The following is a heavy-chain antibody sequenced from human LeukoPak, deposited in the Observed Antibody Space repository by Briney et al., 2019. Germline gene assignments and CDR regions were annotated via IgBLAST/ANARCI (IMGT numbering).Heavy chain of an antibody. CDR2: IYYSGST. D-gene: IGHD3-10*02. Sequence: PSETLSLTCTVSGGPISSYYWSWIRQPPGKGLERIGYIYYSGSTNYNPSLKSRVTISVDTSKNQFSLKLSSVTAADTAVYYCAREWSGSPSGPYNWFDPWGQGTLVTVSS. CDR1: GGPISSYY. CDR3: AREWSGSPSGPYNWFDP. J-gene: IGHJ5*02. V-gene: IGHV4-59*01.